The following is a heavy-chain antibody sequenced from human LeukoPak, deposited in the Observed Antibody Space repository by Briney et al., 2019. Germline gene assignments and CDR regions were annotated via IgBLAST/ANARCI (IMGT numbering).Heavy chain of an antibody. CDR3: AKGTGGRQLVFDY. Sequence: GGSLRLSCAASGFTFSSYAMSWVRQAPGKGLEWVSAISGSGGSTYYADSVKGRFTISRDNSKNTLYLQMNSLRAEDTAVYCCAKGTGGRQLVFDYWGQGTLVTVSS. V-gene: IGHV3-23*01. D-gene: IGHD6-13*01. CDR1: GFTFSSYA. CDR2: ISGSGGST. J-gene: IGHJ4*02.